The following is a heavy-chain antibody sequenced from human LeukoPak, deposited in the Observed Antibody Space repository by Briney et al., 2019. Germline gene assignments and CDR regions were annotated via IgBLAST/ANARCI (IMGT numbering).Heavy chain of an antibody. Sequence: PGGSLRLSCAASGFTFSNYNINWVRQAPGKGLEWVSYIGSRGTPIYYADSAKGRFTISRDNAQNSVYLQMNSLGDDDTAVYYCARDYGDYGGYFDYWGQGTLVTVSS. D-gene: IGHD4-17*01. CDR3: ARDYGDYGGYFDY. CDR2: IGSRGTPI. J-gene: IGHJ4*02. CDR1: GFTFSNYN. V-gene: IGHV3-48*02.